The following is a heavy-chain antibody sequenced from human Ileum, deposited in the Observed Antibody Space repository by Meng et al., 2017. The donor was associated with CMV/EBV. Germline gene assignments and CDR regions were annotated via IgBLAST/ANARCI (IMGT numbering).Heavy chain of an antibody. CDR2: IYYSGGT. V-gene: IGHV4-61*01. CDR3: ARVSVGASYYFNY. CDR1: GGSVSSGSYY. J-gene: IGHJ4*02. Sequence: GSLRLSFTVSGGSVSSGSYYWSWIRQPPGKGLEWIGYIYYSGGTNYNPSLKSRVTISIDTSKNQFSLKLSSVTAADTAVYYCARVSVGASYYFNYWGPGTLVTVSS. D-gene: IGHD1-26*01.